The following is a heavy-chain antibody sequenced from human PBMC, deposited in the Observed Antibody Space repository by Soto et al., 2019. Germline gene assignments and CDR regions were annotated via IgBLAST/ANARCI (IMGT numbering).Heavy chain of an antibody. V-gene: IGHV4-30-4*01. CDR1: GGSIRSGDNY. Sequence: SEPLSLTCTVSGGSIRSGDNYWSWIRQTPGKGLEWIGYIYYRGSTYYNQSLKSRVTISVDTSMNQFSLTLTSVTAADTAVYYCARDPARGGGSYLGYFDYWGQGTPVT. CDR3: ARDPARGGGSYLGYFDY. CDR2: IYYRGST. D-gene: IGHD3-10*01. J-gene: IGHJ4*02.